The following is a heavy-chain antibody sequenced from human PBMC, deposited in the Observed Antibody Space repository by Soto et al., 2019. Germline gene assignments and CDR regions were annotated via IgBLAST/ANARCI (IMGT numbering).Heavy chain of an antibody. Sequence: GGSLRLSCAASGFTFSIYSMNWVRQAPGKGLEWVSYVSSTGSTIYYADSVKGRFTISRDNAENSLYLQMNSLRAEDTAIYYCARYSGFSGYDVDCWGQGTLVTVSS. D-gene: IGHD5-12*01. CDR1: GFTFSIYS. CDR2: VSSTGSTI. J-gene: IGHJ4*02. CDR3: ARYSGFSGYDVDC. V-gene: IGHV3-48*04.